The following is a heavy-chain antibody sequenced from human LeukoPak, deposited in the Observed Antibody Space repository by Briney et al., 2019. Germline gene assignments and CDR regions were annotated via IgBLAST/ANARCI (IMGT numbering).Heavy chain of an antibody. D-gene: IGHD3-10*01. CDR2: MNPNSGNT. J-gene: IGHJ6*02. CDR3: ARVLLWFGELHYGMDV. V-gene: IGHV1-8*01. CDR1: GYTFTSYD. Sequence: GASVKVSCKASGYTFTSYDINWVRQATGQGLEWMGWMNPNSGNTGYAQKFQGRVTMTRNTSISTAYMELSSLRSEDTAVYYCARVLLWFGELHYGMDVWGQGTTVTVSS.